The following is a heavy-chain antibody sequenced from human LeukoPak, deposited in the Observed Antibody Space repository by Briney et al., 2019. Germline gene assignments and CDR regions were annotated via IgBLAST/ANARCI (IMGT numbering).Heavy chain of an antibody. J-gene: IGHJ4*02. CDR2: ISGSGRRT. V-gene: IGHV3-23*01. Sequence: PGGSLRLSCAASGFTFSNHAMSWVRQAPGKGLEWVSAISGSGRRTFYADSVKGRFTISRDNSKNTLYLQTNSLRVEDTAVYYCATRSVRYYFDYWGQGTLVTVSS. D-gene: IGHD3-10*01. CDR1: GFTFSNHA. CDR3: ATRSVRYYFDY.